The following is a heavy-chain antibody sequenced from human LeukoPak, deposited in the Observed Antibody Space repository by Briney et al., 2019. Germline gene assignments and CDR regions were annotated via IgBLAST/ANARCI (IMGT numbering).Heavy chain of an antibody. CDR3: ARDASYCSSTSCPFDY. Sequence: GGSLRLSCAASGFIFSTHTMNWVRQAPGRALEWVSSISSGSSYIYYADSVKGRFTISRDNAKSSLYLQMNSLRAEDTAFYYCARDASYCSSTSCPFDYWGQGTLVTVSS. D-gene: IGHD2-2*01. J-gene: IGHJ4*02. CDR2: ISSGSSYI. CDR1: GFIFSTHT. V-gene: IGHV3-21*01.